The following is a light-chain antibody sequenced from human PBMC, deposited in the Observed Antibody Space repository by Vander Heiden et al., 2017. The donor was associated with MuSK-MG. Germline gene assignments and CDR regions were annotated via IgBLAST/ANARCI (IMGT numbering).Light chain of an antibody. CDR1: QSVLYSPNNYNY. V-gene: IGKV4-1*01. CDR2: WAS. J-gene: IGKJ2*01. CDR3: QEDYRHPYT. Sequence: DIVMTQSPDSLAVSLGEGATISCKSSQSVLYSPNNYNYLAWYQQRPGQPPKRLIYWASARESGVPDRFRGSGSGTDFTLTISSLQAEDVAVYSCQEDYRHPYTLGQGTTLEI.